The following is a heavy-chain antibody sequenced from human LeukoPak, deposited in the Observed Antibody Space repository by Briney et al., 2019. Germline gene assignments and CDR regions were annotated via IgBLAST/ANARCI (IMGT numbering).Heavy chain of an antibody. CDR2: IRSKANSYAT. Sequence: PGGSLRLSCAASGFTFSGSAMHWVRQASGKGLEWVGRIRSKANSYATAYAASVKGRFTISRDDSKNTAYLQMNSLKTEDTAVYYCTRRDTAMVYYMDVWGKGTTVTVSS. CDR3: TRRDTAMVYYMDV. V-gene: IGHV3-73*01. J-gene: IGHJ6*03. CDR1: GFTFSGSA. D-gene: IGHD5-18*01.